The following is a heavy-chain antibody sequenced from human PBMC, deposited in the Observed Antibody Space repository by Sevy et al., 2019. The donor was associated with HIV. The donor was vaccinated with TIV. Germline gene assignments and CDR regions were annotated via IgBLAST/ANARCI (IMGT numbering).Heavy chain of an antibody. CDR3: AKDIGWGFGELCPDY. D-gene: IGHD3-10*01. V-gene: IGHV3-43*01. J-gene: IGHJ4*02. Sequence: GGSLRLSCAASGFTFDDYTMHWVRQAPGKGLEWVSLISWDGGSTYYADSVKGRFTISRDNSKNSLYLQMNSLRTEDTDLYYCAKDIGWGFGELCPDYWGQGTLVTVSS. CDR1: GFTFDDYT. CDR2: ISWDGGST.